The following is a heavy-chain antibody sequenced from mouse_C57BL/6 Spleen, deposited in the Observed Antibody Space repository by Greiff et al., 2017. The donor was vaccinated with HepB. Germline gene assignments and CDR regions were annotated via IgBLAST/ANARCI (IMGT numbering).Heavy chain of an antibody. CDR1: GFTFSSYG. V-gene: IGHV5-6*02. D-gene: IGHD2-1*01. Sequence: DVKLVESGGDLVKPGGSLKLSCAASGFTFSSYGMSWVRQTPDKGLEWVATISSGGSYTYYPDSVKGRFTISRDNAKNTLYLQMSSLKSEDTAMYYCARHGNYPFAYWGQGTLVTVSA. CDR2: ISSGGSYT. CDR3: ARHGNYPFAY. J-gene: IGHJ3*01.